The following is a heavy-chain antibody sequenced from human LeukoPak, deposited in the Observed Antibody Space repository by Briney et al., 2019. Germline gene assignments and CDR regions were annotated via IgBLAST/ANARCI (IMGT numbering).Heavy chain of an antibody. CDR2: INTNTGNP. D-gene: IGHD6-19*01. J-gene: IGHJ4*02. CDR3: ARVAEFSSGWPGGVDY. CDR1: GYTFTKYA. Sequence: ASVKVSCKASGYTFTKYAVNWVRQAPGQGLEWMGWINTNTGNPTYAQGFTGRFVFSLDTSVSTAYLQISSLKAEDTAVYYCARVAEFSSGWPGGVDYWGQGTLVTVSS. V-gene: IGHV7-4-1*02.